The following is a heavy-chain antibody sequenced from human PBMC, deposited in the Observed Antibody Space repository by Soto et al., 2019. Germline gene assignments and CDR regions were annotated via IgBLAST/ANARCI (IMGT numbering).Heavy chain of an antibody. Sequence: SETLSLTCAVYGGSFSGYYWSWIRQPPGKGLEWIGEINHSGSTNYNPSLKSRVTISVDTSKNQFSLKLSSVTAADTAVYYYARSQKYYYGSGRPSGFDYWGQGTLVTVSS. CDR1: GGSFSGYY. CDR3: ARSQKYYYGSGRPSGFDY. D-gene: IGHD3-10*01. J-gene: IGHJ4*02. V-gene: IGHV4-34*01. CDR2: INHSGST.